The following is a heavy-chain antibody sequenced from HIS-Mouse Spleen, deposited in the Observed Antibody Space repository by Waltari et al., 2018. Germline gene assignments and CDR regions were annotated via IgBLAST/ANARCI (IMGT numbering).Heavy chain of an antibody. CDR3: ARASRDLLLPRYFDL. V-gene: IGHV4-59*01. Sequence: QVQLQESGPGLVKPSETLSLTCTVSGGSISSYYWSWIRQPPGKGLEWIGYYSGSTNCNPSLKRRVTISVDTSKNQFSLKLSSVTAADTAVYYCARASRDLLLPRYFDLWGRGTLVTVSS. J-gene: IGHJ2*01. CDR1: GGSISSYY. CDR2: YYSGST.